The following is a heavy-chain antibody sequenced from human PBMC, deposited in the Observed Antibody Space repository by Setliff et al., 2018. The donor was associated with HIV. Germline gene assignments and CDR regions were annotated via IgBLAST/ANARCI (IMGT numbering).Heavy chain of an antibody. CDR1: GGTFRKYA. V-gene: IGHV7-4-1*02. Sequence: ASVKVSCKASGGTFRKYAISWVRQAPGQGLEWLGWINTNTGNPTYAQGFTGRFVFSLDTSVSTAYLQISSLKAEDTAVYYCARMATVYYYYMDVWGKGTTVTVSS. D-gene: IGHD4-4*01. J-gene: IGHJ6*03. CDR2: INTNTGNP. CDR3: ARMATVYYYYMDV.